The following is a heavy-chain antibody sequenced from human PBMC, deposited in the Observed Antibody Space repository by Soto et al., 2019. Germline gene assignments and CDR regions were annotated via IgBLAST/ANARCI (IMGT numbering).Heavy chain of an antibody. CDR2: ISYDGSNK. J-gene: IGHJ6*02. CDR1: GFTFSSYG. Sequence: QVQLVESGGGVVQPGRSLRLSCAASGFTFSSYGMHWVRQAPGKGLEWVAVISYDGSNKYYADSVKGRFTISRDNSKNTLYLQMNSLRAEETAVYYCAKAEVSLYYGMDVWGQGTTVTVSS. V-gene: IGHV3-30*18. CDR3: AKAEVSLYYGMDV.